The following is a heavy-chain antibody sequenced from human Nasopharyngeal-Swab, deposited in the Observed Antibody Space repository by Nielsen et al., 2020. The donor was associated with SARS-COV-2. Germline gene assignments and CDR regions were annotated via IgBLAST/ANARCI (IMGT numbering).Heavy chain of an antibody. V-gene: IGHV1-3*01. Sequence: ASVKVSCKASGYTFTSYGISWVRQAPGQGLEWMGWINAGNGNTKYSQKFQGRVTITRDTSASTAYMELSSLRSEDTAVYYCAMEASGDGMDVWGQGTTVTVSS. J-gene: IGHJ6*02. CDR3: AMEASGDGMDV. D-gene: IGHD6-25*01. CDR2: INAGNGNT. CDR1: GYTFTSYG.